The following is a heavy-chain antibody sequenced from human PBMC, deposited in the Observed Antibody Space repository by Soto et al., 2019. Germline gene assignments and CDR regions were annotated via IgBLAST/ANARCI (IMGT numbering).Heavy chain of an antibody. V-gene: IGHV3-30*18. CDR2: ISADGRDL. CDR1: GFTLGAYV. J-gene: IGHJ4*02. Sequence: GGSVRLSCTASGFTLGAYVMHWVRQAQGKGPEWVAAISADGRDLFYAASVEGRFTISRDNSKNTLFLQMNSLTSEDTSVYSCAKSVPDPACRGGGCHRTFDYWGQGTLVTVSS. CDR3: AKSVPDPACRGGGCHRTFDY. D-gene: IGHD2-15*01.